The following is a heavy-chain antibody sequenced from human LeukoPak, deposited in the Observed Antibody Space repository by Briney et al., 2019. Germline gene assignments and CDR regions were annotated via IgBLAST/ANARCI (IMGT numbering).Heavy chain of an antibody. J-gene: IGHJ4*02. Sequence: ASETLSLTCTVSGGSISSYYWSWIRQPPGKGLEWIGYIYYSGSTNYNPSLKSRVTISVGTSKNQFSLKLSSVTAAGTAVYYCARAAAGTHYFDYWGQGTLVTVSS. V-gene: IGHV4-59*01. CDR3: ARAAAGTHYFDY. CDR1: GGSISSYY. D-gene: IGHD6-13*01. CDR2: IYYSGST.